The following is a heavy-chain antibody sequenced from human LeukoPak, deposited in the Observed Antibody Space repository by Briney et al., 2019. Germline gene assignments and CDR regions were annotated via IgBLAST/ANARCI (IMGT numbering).Heavy chain of an antibody. CDR1: GYSISSGYY. D-gene: IGHD6-13*01. CDR2: IYHSGST. Sequence: SETLSLTCTVSGYSISSGYYWGWIRQPPGKGLEWIGSIYHSGSTYYNPSLKSRVTISVDTSKNQFSLKLSSVTAADTAVYYCARDPASSSWYYFDYWGQGTLVTVSS. V-gene: IGHV4-38-2*02. J-gene: IGHJ4*02. CDR3: ARDPASSSWYYFDY.